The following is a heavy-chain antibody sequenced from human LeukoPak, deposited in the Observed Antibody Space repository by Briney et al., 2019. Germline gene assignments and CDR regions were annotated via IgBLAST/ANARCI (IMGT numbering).Heavy chain of an antibody. J-gene: IGHJ4*02. CDR1: GFTFSSYE. V-gene: IGHV3-48*03. CDR2: ISSSGSTI. D-gene: IGHD3-10*01. Sequence: GGSLRLSCAASGFTFSSYEMNWVRQAPGKGLEWVSYISSSGSTIYYADSVKGRFTISRDNAKNSLYLQMDSLRAEDTAVYYCARDRYYGSGSYGYWGQGTLVTVSS. CDR3: ARDRYYGSGSYGY.